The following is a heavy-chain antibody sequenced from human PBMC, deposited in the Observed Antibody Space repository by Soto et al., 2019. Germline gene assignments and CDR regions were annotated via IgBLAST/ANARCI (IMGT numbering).Heavy chain of an antibody. CDR1: GYTFTSYG. V-gene: IGHV1-18*01. J-gene: IGHJ6*02. D-gene: IGHD2-21*02. CDR2: ISAYNGNT. CDR3: ARSDCGGDCYTFPVPSYYYYYGMDV. Sequence: ASVKVSCKASGYTFTSYGISWVRQAPGQGLEWMGWISAYNGNTNYAQKLQGRVTMTTGTSTSTAYMELRSLRSGDTAVYYCARSDCGGDCYTFPVPSYYYYYGMDVWGQGTTVTVSS.